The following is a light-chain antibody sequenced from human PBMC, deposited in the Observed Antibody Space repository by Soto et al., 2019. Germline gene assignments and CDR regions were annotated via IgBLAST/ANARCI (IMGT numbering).Light chain of an antibody. CDR3: QQLNSYPWT. J-gene: IGKJ1*01. Sequence: DIQLTQSPSFLSASVGDRVTITCRASQGISSYLAWYQQKPGKAPKLLIYAASTLQSGVPSRFRGSGSGTELTLTISSLQPEDFETYYCQQLNSYPWTFGQGTKVEIK. CDR2: AAS. V-gene: IGKV1-9*01. CDR1: QGISSY.